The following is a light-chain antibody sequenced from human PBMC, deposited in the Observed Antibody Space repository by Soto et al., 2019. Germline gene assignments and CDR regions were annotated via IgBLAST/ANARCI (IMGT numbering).Light chain of an antibody. J-gene: IGKJ1*01. CDR3: QQYGSIPWT. V-gene: IGKV3-20*01. Sequence: EIVLTQSPGTLSLSLGERATLSCRATESVVSNYLAWYQLKPGQAPRLLIYDASSRATGIPDRFSGSGSGTDFTLTISRLEPEDFAVYYCQQYGSIPWTFGQGTKVEIK. CDR1: ESVVSNY. CDR2: DAS.